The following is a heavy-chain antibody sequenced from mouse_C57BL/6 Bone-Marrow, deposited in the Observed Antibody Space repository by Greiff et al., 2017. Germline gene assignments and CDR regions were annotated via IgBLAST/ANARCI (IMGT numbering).Heavy chain of an antibody. CDR1: GYTFTSYW. J-gene: IGHJ1*01. CDR3: ARNYEGYYDWYFDV. Sequence: QVQLQQSGAELVKPGASVKLSCKASGYTFTSYWMHWVKQRPGQGLEWIGMIPPSSGSTNYTEKFKSKATLTVDKSSSTAYMQLSSLTSEDSAVYYCARNYEGYYDWYFDVWGAGTTVTVSS. CDR2: IPPSSGST. V-gene: IGHV1-64*01. D-gene: IGHD2-3*01.